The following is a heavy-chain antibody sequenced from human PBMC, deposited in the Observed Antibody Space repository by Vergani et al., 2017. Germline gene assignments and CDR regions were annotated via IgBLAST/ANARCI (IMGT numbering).Heavy chain of an antibody. CDR2: IIPIFGTA. Sequence: QVQLVQYGAEVKKPGSSVKVSCKASGGTFSSYAISWVRQAPGQGLEWMGGIIPIFGTANYAQKFQGRVTITADESTSTAYMELSSLRSEDTAVYYCARDQGCSSTSCPKHRGGFDYWGQGTLVTVSS. CDR3: ARDQGCSSTSCPKHRGGFDY. D-gene: IGHD2-2*01. CDR1: GGTFSSYA. V-gene: IGHV1-69*01. J-gene: IGHJ4*02.